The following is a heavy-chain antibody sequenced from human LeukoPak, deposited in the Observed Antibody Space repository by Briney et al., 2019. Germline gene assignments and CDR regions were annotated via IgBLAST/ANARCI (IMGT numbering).Heavy chain of an antibody. D-gene: IGHD6-25*01. Sequence: SETLSLTCAVYGGSFSGCYWSWIRQPPGKGLEWIGEINHSGSTNYNPSLKSRVTISVDTSKNQFSLRLSSVTAADTAVYYCARGHFSASLDSWGQGTLVTVSS. CDR2: INHSGST. CDR1: GGSFSGCY. V-gene: IGHV4-34*01. CDR3: ARGHFSASLDS. J-gene: IGHJ5*02.